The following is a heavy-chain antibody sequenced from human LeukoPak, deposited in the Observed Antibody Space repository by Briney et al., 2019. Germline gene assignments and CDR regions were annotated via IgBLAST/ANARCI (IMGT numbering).Heavy chain of an antibody. V-gene: IGHV3-48*01. Sequence: GGSLRLSCAASGFTFSSYSMNWVRQTPGKGLEWVSYISSSSSTIYYADSVKGRFTISRDNAKNSQYLQMNSLRAEDTAVYYCARASGSPLWLGEFDYYYYHMDVWGKGTTVTVSS. D-gene: IGHD3-10*01. J-gene: IGHJ6*03. CDR1: GFTFSSYS. CDR3: ARASGSPLWLGEFDYYYYHMDV. CDR2: ISSSSSTI.